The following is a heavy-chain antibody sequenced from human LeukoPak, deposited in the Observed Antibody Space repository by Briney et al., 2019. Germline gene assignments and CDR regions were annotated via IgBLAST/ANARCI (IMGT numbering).Heavy chain of an antibody. J-gene: IGHJ6*03. CDR2: ISSSGSTI. CDR3: ARANYDFWSGYWGGRKDYYYYYMDV. V-gene: IGHV3-48*03. D-gene: IGHD3-3*01. CDR1: GFTFSSYE. Sequence: GGSLRLSCAASGFTFSSYEMNWVRQAPGKGLEWVSYISSSGSTIYYADSVKGRFTISRDNAKNTLYLQMNSLRAEDTAVYYCARANYDFWSGYWGGRKDYYYYYMDVWGKGTTVTVSS.